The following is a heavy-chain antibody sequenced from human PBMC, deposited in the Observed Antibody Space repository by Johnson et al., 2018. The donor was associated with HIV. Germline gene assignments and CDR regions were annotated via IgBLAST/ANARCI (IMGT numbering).Heavy chain of an antibody. CDR3: ARDSHISIVVAGTWEDAFDI. CDR2: IKQDGSEK. CDR1: GFTFSSYW. J-gene: IGHJ3*02. D-gene: IGHD6-19*01. V-gene: IGHV3-7*01. Sequence: VQLMESGGGLVQPGGSLRLSCAASGFTFSSYWMSWVRQAPGKGLELVANIKQDGSEKYYVDSVKGRFTISRDNAKNSLYLKMNSLRAEDTAVYYCARDSHISIVVAGTWEDAFDIWGQGTMVTVSS.